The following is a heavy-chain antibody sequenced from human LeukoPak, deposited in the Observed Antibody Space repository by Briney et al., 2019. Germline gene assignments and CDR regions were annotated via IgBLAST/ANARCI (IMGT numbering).Heavy chain of an antibody. Sequence: ASVKVSCKASGYTFTSYDINWVRQATGQGLEWMGWMNPNSGNTDYAQKFQGRVTMTRNTSISTAYMEMSSLRFEDTAVYYCATTNYANYDFWSGYYTYYYYYMDVWGKGTTVTVSS. V-gene: IGHV1-8*01. CDR3: ATTNYANYDFWSGYYTYYYYYMDV. CDR1: GYTFTSYD. CDR2: MNPNSGNT. D-gene: IGHD3-3*01. J-gene: IGHJ6*03.